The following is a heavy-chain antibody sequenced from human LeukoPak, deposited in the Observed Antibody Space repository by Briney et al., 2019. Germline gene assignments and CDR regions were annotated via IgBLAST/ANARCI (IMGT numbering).Heavy chain of an antibody. D-gene: IGHD2-2*01. CDR3: ARDPHCSSTSCYWNWFDP. J-gene: IGHJ5*02. Sequence: ASVKVSCKASGYTFTGYYMHWVRQAPGQGLEWMGWINPNSGGTNYAQKFQGRVTMTRDTSISTAYTELSRLRSDDTAVYYCARDPHCSSTSCYWNWFDPWGQGTLVTVSS. CDR2: INPNSGGT. CDR1: GYTFTGYY. V-gene: IGHV1-2*02.